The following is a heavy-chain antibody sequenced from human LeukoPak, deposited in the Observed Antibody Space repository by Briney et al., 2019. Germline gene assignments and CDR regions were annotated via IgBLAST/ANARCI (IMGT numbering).Heavy chain of an antibody. J-gene: IGHJ4*02. D-gene: IGHD4-23*01. Sequence: ASVKVSCKASGYTFTSYYMHWVRQAPGQGLEWMGIINPSGGSTSYAQKFQGRVTMTRDTPTSTVYMELSSLRSEDTAVYYCAIARTVVTPPDYWGQGTLVTVSS. CDR2: INPSGGST. CDR3: AIARTVVTPPDY. V-gene: IGHV1-46*01. CDR1: GYTFTSYY.